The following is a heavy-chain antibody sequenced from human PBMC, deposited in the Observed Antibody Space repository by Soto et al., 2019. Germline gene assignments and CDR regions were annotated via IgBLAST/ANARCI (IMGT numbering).Heavy chain of an antibody. Sequence: QVQLVQSGAEVKRSGSSVKVSCKASGGSLTGYTITWVRRAPGQGLEWMGGIIPIFDTTNYAQKLQGRVTITADDSTSTAYMELSSLRSEDTAVYYCARASIGRITGSTLAYYYYYVMDVWGQGTTVTVSS. J-gene: IGHJ6*02. CDR2: IIPIFDTT. D-gene: IGHD1-7*01. CDR3: ARASIGRITGSTLAYYYYYVMDV. CDR1: GGSLTGYT. V-gene: IGHV1-69*01.